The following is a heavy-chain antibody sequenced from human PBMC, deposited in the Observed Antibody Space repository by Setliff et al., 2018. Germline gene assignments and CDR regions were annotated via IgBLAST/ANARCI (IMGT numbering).Heavy chain of an antibody. D-gene: IGHD4-17*01. Sequence: SETLSLTCTVSGYSISSGHYWGWIRQPPGKGLEWIGSISHSWSTYYNPSLRSRVTISLDTSKNQFSPKLTSVTAADTAVYYCAGGRRYDYGWDFDYWGQGTLVTVS. CDR3: AGGRRYDYGWDFDY. CDR2: ISHSWST. V-gene: IGHV4-38-2*02. J-gene: IGHJ4*02. CDR1: GYSISSGHY.